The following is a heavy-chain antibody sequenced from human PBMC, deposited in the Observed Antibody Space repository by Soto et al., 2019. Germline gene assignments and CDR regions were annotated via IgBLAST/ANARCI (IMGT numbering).Heavy chain of an antibody. CDR3: AAACVGCGGFDYGGMGV. Sequence: QVQLQESGPGLVKPSQTLSLTCTVSGGSISSGGYYWSWIRQHPGKGLEWIGYIYYSGSTYYTPSPTSRSTISVYTSTNQCPLRLSSVTAADTAVSNWAAACVGCGGFDYGGMGVGGQGTTVTVSS. J-gene: IGHJ6*02. D-gene: IGHD5-12*01. V-gene: IGHV4-31*03. CDR2: IYYSGST. CDR1: GGSISSGGYY.